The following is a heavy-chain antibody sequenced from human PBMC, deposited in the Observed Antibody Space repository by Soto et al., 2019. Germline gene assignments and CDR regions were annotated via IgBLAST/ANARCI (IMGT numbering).Heavy chain of an antibody. D-gene: IGHD2-15*01. V-gene: IGHV4-59*06. CDR3: ARGPQHLGYCSGNSCNSFGV. J-gene: IGHJ6*02. CDR2: VYYSGGA. CDR1: GGSISSYY. Sequence: SETMSVTCTVSGGSISSYYWSWIRHQPGKGLEWLGSVYYSGGANYNPSLKSPVILSVDTSRNQFSLQLISVTAADTAVYFCARGPQHLGYCSGNSCNSFGVWGHGTTVTVSS.